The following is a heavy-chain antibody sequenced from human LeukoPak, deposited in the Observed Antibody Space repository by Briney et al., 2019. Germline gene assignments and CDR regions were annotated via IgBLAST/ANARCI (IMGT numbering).Heavy chain of an antibody. CDR2: IKQNGSEK. Sequence: GGSLRLSCAPSGFTFSSYWMSWVRQAPGKWREWVAHIKQNGSEKYYVDSVKGRFTISRDNATNSLYLQMNSLRAEDTAVYYCARGYDFWSGYGAFDIWGQGTMVTVSS. J-gene: IGHJ3*02. D-gene: IGHD3-3*01. V-gene: IGHV3-7*01. CDR1: GFTFSSYW. CDR3: ARGYDFWSGYGAFDI.